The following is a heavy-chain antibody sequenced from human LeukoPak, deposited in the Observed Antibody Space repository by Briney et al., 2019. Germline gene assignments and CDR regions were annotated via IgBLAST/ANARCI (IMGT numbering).Heavy chain of an antibody. CDR3: ATYIAVAGGFFFQH. V-gene: IGHV1-8*01. Sequence: ASVKVSCKASGYTFTSYDINWVRQATGQGLEWMGWVNPNSGNTGYAQKFQGRVTMTRNTSISTAYMELSSLRSEDTAVYYCATYIAVAGGFFFQHWGQGTLVTVSS. CDR2: VNPNSGNT. J-gene: IGHJ1*01. D-gene: IGHD6-19*01. CDR1: GYTFTSYD.